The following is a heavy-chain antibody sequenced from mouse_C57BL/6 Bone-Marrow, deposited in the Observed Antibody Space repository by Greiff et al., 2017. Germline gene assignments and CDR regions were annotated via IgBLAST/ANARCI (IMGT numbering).Heavy chain of an antibody. CDR3: ARDRVATPRAWFAY. D-gene: IGHD1-1*01. J-gene: IGHJ3*01. CDR1: GFTFSSYA. CDR2: ISDGGSYT. V-gene: IGHV5-4*03. Sequence: EVKLMESGGGLVKPGGSLKLSCAASGFTFSSYAMSWVRQTPEKRLEWVATISDGGSYTYYPDNVKGRFTISRDNAKNNLYLQMSHLKSEDTAMYDWARDRVATPRAWFAYWGQGTRVTVSA.